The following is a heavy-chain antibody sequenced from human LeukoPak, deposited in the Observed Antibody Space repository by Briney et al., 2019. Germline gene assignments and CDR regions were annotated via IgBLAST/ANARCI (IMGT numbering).Heavy chain of an antibody. Sequence: SETLSLTCDVSGSSISSRSYYWGWIRQPPGKGLEWIGTIYYSGSTDYNPSLNRRVTISVDTSNNQFSLKLSSVTAADTAVYYCALGYTSGWYYFDIWGRDTRVTVSS. CDR3: ALGYTSGWYYFDI. CDR2: IYYSGST. CDR1: GSSISSRSYY. D-gene: IGHD6-19*01. V-gene: IGHV4-39*01. J-gene: IGHJ2*01.